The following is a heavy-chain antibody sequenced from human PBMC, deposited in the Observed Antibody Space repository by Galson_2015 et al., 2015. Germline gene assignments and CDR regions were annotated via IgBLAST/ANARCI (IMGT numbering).Heavy chain of an antibody. Sequence: SCKASGYTFTDYYLNWVRQAPGQGLEWMGIINPIGGSAYYAQNFQDRVTMTRDKSTSTVYMELGSLMSEDTAVYYCARDSGTAVGSSELGHWGQRTLVTVSS. D-gene: IGHD3-10*01. CDR2: INPIGGSA. J-gene: IGHJ4*02. V-gene: IGHV1-46*01. CDR3: ARDSGTAVGSSELGH. CDR1: GYTFTDYY.